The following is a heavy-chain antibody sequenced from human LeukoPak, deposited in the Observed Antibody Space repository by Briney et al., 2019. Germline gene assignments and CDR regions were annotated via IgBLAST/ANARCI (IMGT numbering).Heavy chain of an antibody. CDR1: GSTFSSSS. CDR3: ARALANGSSAFDY. V-gene: IGHV3-21*01. Sequence: GGSLRLSCASSGSTFSSSSMNWVRQAPGKGLEWVSSISSSSSYIYFADSVKGRFTISRDNAKSSVYLQMNSLRAEDTAVYYCARALANGSSAFDYWGQGTLVTVSS. J-gene: IGHJ4*02. CDR2: ISSSSSYI. D-gene: IGHD1-26*01.